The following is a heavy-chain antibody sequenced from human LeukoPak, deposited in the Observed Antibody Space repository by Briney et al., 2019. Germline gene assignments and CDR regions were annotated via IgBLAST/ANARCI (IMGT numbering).Heavy chain of an antibody. J-gene: IGHJ5*02. CDR2: IYFSGST. D-gene: IGHD3-22*01. V-gene: IGHV4-30-4*08. CDR1: GGSISSGDYY. Sequence: PSQTLSLTCTVSGGSISSGDYYWSWIRQPPGKGLEWIGYIYFSGSTYYNPSLKSRVTISVDTSKNQFSLKLSSVTAADTAVYYCARFYYYDSSGYYRKYNGFDPWGQGTLVTVSS. CDR3: ARFYYYDSSGYYRKYNGFDP.